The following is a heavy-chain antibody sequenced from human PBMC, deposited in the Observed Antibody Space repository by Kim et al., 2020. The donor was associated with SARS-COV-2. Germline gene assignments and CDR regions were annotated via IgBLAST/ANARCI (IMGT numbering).Heavy chain of an antibody. J-gene: IGHJ4*01. CDR2: ISRDSTFV. Sequence: GSLRLSCAASGFAFSSYSMTWVRQAPGKGLEWVSSISRDSTFVFYVDSVKGRFTTSRDNAKSSLYLQMNSLTVEDTAMYYCVSATLAFCGDECLGHDYW. CDR1: GFAFSSYS. V-gene: IGHV3-21*01. CDR3: VSATLAFCGDECLGHDY. D-gene: IGHD2-21*01.